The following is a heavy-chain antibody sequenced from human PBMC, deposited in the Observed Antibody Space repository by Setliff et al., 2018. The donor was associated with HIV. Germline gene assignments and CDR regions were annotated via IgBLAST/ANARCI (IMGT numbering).Heavy chain of an antibody. Sequence: ESGPTLVNPTQTLTLTCTFSGFSLSTSGVGVGWIRQPPGKALEWLALIYWNDDKRYSPSLKSRLTITKDTSKNHVVLTMTNMDPVDTATYYCAHRLSYYDTSGYYSYYFDYWGQGTLVTVSS. V-gene: IGHV2-5*01. J-gene: IGHJ4*02. CDR2: IYWNDDK. CDR3: AHRLSYYDTSGYYSYYFDY. D-gene: IGHD3-22*01. CDR1: GFSLSTSGVG.